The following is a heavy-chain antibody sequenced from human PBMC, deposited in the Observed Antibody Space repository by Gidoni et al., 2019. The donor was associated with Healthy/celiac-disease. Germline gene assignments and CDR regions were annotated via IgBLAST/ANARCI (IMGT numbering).Heavy chain of an antibody. Sequence: QVQLQESGPGLVKPSETLSLTCTVSGGSISSYYWSWIRQPPGKGLEWIGYIYYSGSTNYNPSLKSRVTISVDTSKNQFSLKLSSVTAADTAVYYCARGVTIFGVVIIRAYYMDVWGKGTTVTVSS. CDR1: GGSISSYY. CDR2: IYYSGST. D-gene: IGHD3-3*01. CDR3: ARGVTIFGVVIIRAYYMDV. V-gene: IGHV4-59*01. J-gene: IGHJ6*03.